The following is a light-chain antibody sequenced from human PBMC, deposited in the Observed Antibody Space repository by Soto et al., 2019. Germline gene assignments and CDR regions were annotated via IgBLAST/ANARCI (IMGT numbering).Light chain of an antibody. V-gene: IGKV3D-20*02. J-gene: IGKJ5*01. Sequence: EIVLTQSPGTLSLSPGERATLSCRAGQSVSSNYLAWYQQKPGQAPRLLIYAASSRATGIPDRFSGSGSGTDFTLTISSLEPEDFAVYYCQQRSNWLITFGQGTRLEIK. CDR2: AAS. CDR1: QSVSSNY. CDR3: QQRSNWLIT.